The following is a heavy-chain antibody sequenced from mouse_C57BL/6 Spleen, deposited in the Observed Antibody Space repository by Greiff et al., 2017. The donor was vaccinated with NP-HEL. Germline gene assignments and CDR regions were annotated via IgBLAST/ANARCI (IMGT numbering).Heavy chain of an antibody. CDR2: IYPSDSET. D-gene: IGHD6-1*01. Sequence: QVQLQQPGAELVRPGSSVKLSCKASGYTFTSYWMDWVKQRPGQGLEWIGNIYPSDSETHYNQKFKDKATLTVDKSSSTAYMQLSSLTSEDSVVYYCARQLAGNYAMDYWGQGTSVTVSS. CDR1: GYTFTSYW. V-gene: IGHV1-61*01. J-gene: IGHJ4*01. CDR3: ARQLAGNYAMDY.